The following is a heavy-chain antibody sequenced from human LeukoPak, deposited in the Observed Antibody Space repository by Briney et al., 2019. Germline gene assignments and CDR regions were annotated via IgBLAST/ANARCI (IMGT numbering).Heavy chain of an antibody. Sequence: GGSLRLSCAASGFTFSSYAMSWVRQAPGKGLEWVSAISGSGGSTYYADSVKGRFTISRDNSKNTLYLQMNSLRAEDTAVYYCAKGPPQGYCSSTSSRDCMDVWGQGTTVTVSS. J-gene: IGHJ6*02. V-gene: IGHV3-23*01. CDR3: AKGPPQGYCSSTSSRDCMDV. CDR1: GFTFSSYA. CDR2: ISGSGGST. D-gene: IGHD2-2*01.